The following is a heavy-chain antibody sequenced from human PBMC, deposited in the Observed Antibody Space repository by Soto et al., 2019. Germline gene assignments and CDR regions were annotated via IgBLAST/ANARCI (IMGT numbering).Heavy chain of an antibody. J-gene: IGHJ6*02. V-gene: IGHV1-3*01. CDR1: GYTFTSYA. Sequence: GASVKVSCKAYGYTFTSYAMHWVRQAPGQRLEWMGWINAGNGNTKYSQKFEGRVTITRDTSASTAYMELSSLRSEDTAVYYCARGKGYNYGMDVWGQGTTVTVSS. CDR2: INAGNGNT. CDR3: ARGKGYNYGMDV.